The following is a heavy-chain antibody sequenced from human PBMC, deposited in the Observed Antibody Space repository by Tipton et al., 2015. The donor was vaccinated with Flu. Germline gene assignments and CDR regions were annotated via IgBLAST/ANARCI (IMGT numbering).Heavy chain of an antibody. CDR1: GCSISSSSYY. D-gene: IGHD6-19*01. CDR2: IYMGGRT. V-gene: IGHV4-39*07. CDR3: ARERRGGWPFYDAFDF. Sequence: TLSLTCSVSGCSISSSSYYWGWIRQPPGKGLEWIGRIYMGGRTNYNPSLKSRVTMSLDLFKNQISLRLSSVTAADTAVYYCARERRGGWPFYDAFDFWGQGTTVTVSS. J-gene: IGHJ3*01.